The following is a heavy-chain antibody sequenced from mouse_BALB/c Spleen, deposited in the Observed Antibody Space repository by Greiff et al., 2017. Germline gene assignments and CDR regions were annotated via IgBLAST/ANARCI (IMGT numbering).Heavy chain of an antibody. CDR3: ARSTAWFAY. CDR2: IYPYNGGT. Sequence: VQLKESGPELVKPGASVKISCKASGYTFTDYNMHWVKQSHGKSLEWIGYIYPYNGGTGYNQKFKSKATLTVDNSSSTAYMELRSLTSEDSAVYYCARSTAWFAYWGQGTLVTVSA. CDR1: GYTFTDYN. D-gene: IGHD1-1*01. J-gene: IGHJ3*01. V-gene: IGHV1S29*02.